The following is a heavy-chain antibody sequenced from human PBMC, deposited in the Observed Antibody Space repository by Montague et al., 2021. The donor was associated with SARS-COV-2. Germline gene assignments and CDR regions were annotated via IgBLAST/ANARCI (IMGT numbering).Heavy chain of an antibody. Sequence: SETLSLTCTVSGGSISSSSYYWGWIRQPPGKGLEWIGSIYYSGSTYYNPSLKSRVTITVDTSKNQFSVKLSSVTAADTAVYYCARLGRQQLVRLSGMDVWGQGTTVTVSS. CDR3: ARLGRQQLVRLSGMDV. J-gene: IGHJ6*02. V-gene: IGHV4-39*07. CDR1: GGSISSSSYY. CDR2: IYYSGST. D-gene: IGHD6-13*01.